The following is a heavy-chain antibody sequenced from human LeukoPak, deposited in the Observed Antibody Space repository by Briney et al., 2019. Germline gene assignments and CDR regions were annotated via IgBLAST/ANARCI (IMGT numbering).Heavy chain of an antibody. J-gene: IGHJ4*02. CDR1: GFTFSSYS. CDR3: AKLVYGVPIDY. Sequence: GGSLRLSCAASGFTFSSYSMNWVRQAPGKGLEWVAFISNNGSNKYYADSVKGPFTISRDNSKNTLYLQMNSLRAEDTAVYYCAKLVYGVPIDYWGQGTLVTVSS. CDR2: ISNNGSNK. V-gene: IGHV3-30*02. D-gene: IGHD4-17*01.